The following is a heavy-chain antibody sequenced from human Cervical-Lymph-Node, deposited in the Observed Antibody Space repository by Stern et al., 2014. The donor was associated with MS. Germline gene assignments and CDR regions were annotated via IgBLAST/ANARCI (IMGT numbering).Heavy chain of an antibody. CDR1: GFTFKNFA. CDR2: SGSDGAT. J-gene: IGHJ4*02. CDR3: GKDLFYWSADS. V-gene: IGHV3-23*04. D-gene: IGHD3-3*01. Sequence: EVQLVESGGGLVQPGGSLRLSCVGSGFTFKNFAMTWVRQAPGKGLEWIAGSGSDGATHFADSVRGRFSLSRDNSKNTLYLQMDSLRAEDTAVYYCGKDLFYWSADSSGQGSLVTVSS.